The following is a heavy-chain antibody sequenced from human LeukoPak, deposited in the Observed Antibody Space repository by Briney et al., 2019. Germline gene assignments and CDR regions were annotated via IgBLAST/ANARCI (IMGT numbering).Heavy chain of an antibody. CDR3: AKDYGAVGPTGTSLDD. Sequence: GESLRLSCTASGFTFSSHAMSWVRQVPGEGLEWVSSICGSGVITYLSDSVKGRFNISRDNSKNTLYLLMNRLRAQDTAVFYCAKDYGAVGPTGTSLDDWGQGSLVAVSS. J-gene: IGHJ4*02. CDR2: ICGSGVIT. CDR1: GFTFSSHA. V-gene: IGHV3-23*01. D-gene: IGHD4-17*01.